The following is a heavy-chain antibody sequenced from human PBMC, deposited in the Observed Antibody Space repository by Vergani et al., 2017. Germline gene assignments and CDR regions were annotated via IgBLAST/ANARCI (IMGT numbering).Heavy chain of an antibody. CDR3: ARYGRYSRMKTPTTGGYWFDP. D-gene: IGHD6-13*01. V-gene: IGHV1-18*04. CDR2: ISAYNGNT. CDR1: GYTFTSYG. Sequence: QVQLVQSGAEVKKPGASVKVSCKASGYTFTSYGISWVRQAPGQGLEWMGWISAYNGNTNYAQKLQGRVTITADESTSTAYMELSSLRSEDTAVYYCARYGRYSRMKTPTTGGYWFDPWGQGTLVTVSS. J-gene: IGHJ5*02.